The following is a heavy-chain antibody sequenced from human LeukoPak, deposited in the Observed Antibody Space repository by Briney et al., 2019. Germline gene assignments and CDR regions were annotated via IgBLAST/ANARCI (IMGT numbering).Heavy chain of an antibody. CDR2: NYYGGPT. CDR3: ARAVHSSSALDY. Sequence: SETLSLTCAFSGSSINSYYWSWIRQPPGKGLEWIGYNYYGGPTNSNPSLKSRVTISVDTSKNQFSLKLTSVTAADTAVYYCARAVHSSSALDYWGQGILVTVSS. D-gene: IGHD6-13*01. CDR1: GSSINSYY. J-gene: IGHJ4*02. V-gene: IGHV4-59*01.